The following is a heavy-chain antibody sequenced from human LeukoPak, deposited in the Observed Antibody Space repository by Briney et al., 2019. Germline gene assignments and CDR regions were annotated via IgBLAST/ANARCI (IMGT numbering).Heavy chain of an antibody. V-gene: IGHV1-2*02. J-gene: IGHJ4*02. CDR3: ARGSGDYGDPFDY. D-gene: IGHD4-17*01. CDR2: INPNSGGT. Sequence: ASVKVSCKASGYTFTGYYMHWVRQAPGQGLEWMGWINPNSGGTNYAQKFQGRVTMTRDTSISTAYMELSSLRSEDTAVYYCARGSGDYGDPFDYWGQGTLVTVSS. CDR1: GYTFTGYY.